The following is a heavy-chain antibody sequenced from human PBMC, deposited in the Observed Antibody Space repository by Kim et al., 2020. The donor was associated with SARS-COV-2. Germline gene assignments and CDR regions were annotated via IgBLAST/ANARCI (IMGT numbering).Heavy chain of an antibody. D-gene: IGHD3-10*01. Sequence: SNKYYADSVKGRFTISRDNSKNTLYLQMNSLRAEDTAVYYCQGSGSTFDYWGQGTLVTVSS. J-gene: IGHJ4*02. V-gene: IGHV3-30*02. CDR3: QGSGSTFDY. CDR2: SNK.